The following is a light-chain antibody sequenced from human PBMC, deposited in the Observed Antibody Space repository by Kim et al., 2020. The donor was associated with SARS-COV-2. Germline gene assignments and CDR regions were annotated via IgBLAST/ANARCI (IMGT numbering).Light chain of an antibody. Sequence: LTQPPSVSVAPGKTARITCGGNNIGSKSVHWYQQKPGQAPVLVIYYDSDRPSGIPERFSGSNSGNTATLTISRVEAGDEADYYCQVWDSSSDHPVFGGGTKLTVL. J-gene: IGLJ3*02. CDR3: QVWDSSSDHPV. CDR2: YDS. V-gene: IGLV3-21*04. CDR1: NIGSKS.